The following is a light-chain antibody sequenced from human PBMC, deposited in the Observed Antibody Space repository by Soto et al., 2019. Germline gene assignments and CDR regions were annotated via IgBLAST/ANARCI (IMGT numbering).Light chain of an antibody. J-gene: IGLJ1*01. V-gene: IGLV2-14*01. Sequence: QSALTQPASVSGSPGQSIIISCTGTSSDVGGYNYVSWYQQHPGKAPKLMIYDVSYRSSGVSNRFSGSKSGNTASLTISGLQADDEADYYCCSYTSSSTLVFGIGTKLTVL. CDR3: CSYTSSSTLV. CDR2: DVS. CDR1: SSDVGGYNY.